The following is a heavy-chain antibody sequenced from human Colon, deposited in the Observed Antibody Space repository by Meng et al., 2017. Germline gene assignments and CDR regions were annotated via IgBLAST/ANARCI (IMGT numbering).Heavy chain of an antibody. V-gene: IGHV1-18*01. CDR3: ARDQKYSFGTYFFDS. D-gene: IGHD5-18*01. CDR2: ITAHSGST. Sequence: ASVKVSCKASGDPFTNYGISWVRQAPGQGLEWMGWITAHSGSTNYAQKFQGRVIMTTDTSTKTAYMELSSLRSDDSAVYYCARDQKYSFGTYFFDSWGQGTLVTVSS. J-gene: IGHJ4*02. CDR1: GDPFTNYG.